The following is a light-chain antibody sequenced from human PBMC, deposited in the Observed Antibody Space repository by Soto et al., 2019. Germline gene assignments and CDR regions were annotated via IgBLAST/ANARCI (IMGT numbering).Light chain of an antibody. Sequence: QSVLTQPPSASGSPGQSVTISCTGTSSDVGGYNYVDWFQQHPGKAPKLMIYEVTKRPSGVPDRFSGSKSGNTASLTVSGLQAEDEADYYCSSYAGSSTYVFGTGTKLTVL. CDR2: EVT. CDR1: SSDVGGYNY. J-gene: IGLJ1*01. CDR3: SSYAGSSTYV. V-gene: IGLV2-8*01.